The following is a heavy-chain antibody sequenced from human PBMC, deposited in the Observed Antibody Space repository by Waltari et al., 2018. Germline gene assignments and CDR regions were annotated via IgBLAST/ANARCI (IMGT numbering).Heavy chain of an antibody. D-gene: IGHD6-13*01. CDR3: ARGQQPLGINY. J-gene: IGHJ4*02. V-gene: IGHV4-4*07. CDR2: MYGRCGES. CDR1: ADSISSDY. Sequence: QVPLQESGPGLVKPSETLSLTCIVSADSISSDYWTWIRQPAGKGLEWIGRMYGRCGESNYNPSLKSRVTMSLDTSKTQFSLKLTSVTAADTAVYYCARGQQPLGINYWGQGTLVTVSS.